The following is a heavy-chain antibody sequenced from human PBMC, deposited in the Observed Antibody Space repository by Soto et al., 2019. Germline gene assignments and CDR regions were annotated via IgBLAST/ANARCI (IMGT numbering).Heavy chain of an antibody. V-gene: IGHV3-15*01. CDR3: TTDPYGSGSYDFYYYYYGMDV. CDR1: GFTFSNAW. Sequence: GGSLRLSCAASGFTFSNAWMSWVRQAPGKGLEWVGRIKIKTDGGTTDYAAPVKGRFTISRDDSKNTLYLQMNSLRTEDTAVYYCTTDPYGSGSYDFYYYYYGMDVWGQGTTVTVSS. D-gene: IGHD3-10*01. J-gene: IGHJ6*02. CDR2: IKIKTDGGTT.